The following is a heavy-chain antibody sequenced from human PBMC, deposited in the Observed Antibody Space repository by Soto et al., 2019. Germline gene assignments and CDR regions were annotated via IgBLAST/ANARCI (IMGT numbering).Heavy chain of an antibody. CDR1: GGTFSTYA. Sequence: QVQLVQSGAEVKKPESSVKVSCKAPGGTFSTYAISWVRQAPGQGLEWMGGIIPMFGTANYAKRFQDRVTIIAEESTNTVYMELSSLRSEDTAVYFCASGIQLWLRRITNGYSGWGQGTLVTVSS. CDR3: ASGIQLWLRRITNGYSG. V-gene: IGHV1-69*12. J-gene: IGHJ4*02. CDR2: IIPMFGTA. D-gene: IGHD5-18*01.